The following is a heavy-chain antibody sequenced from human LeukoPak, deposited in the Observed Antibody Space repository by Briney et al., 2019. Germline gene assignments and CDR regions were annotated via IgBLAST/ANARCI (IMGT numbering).Heavy chain of an antibody. J-gene: IGHJ6*03. D-gene: IGHD3-10*01. Sequence: SVKVSCKASGGTFSSYAISWVRQAPGQGLEWMGGIIPIFGTANYAQKFQGRATITTDESTSTAYMELSSLRSEDTAVYYCASGPMGNYYYYYMDVWGKGTAVTVSS. CDR3: ASGPMGNYYYYYMDV. CDR2: IIPIFGTA. CDR1: GGTFSSYA. V-gene: IGHV1-69*05.